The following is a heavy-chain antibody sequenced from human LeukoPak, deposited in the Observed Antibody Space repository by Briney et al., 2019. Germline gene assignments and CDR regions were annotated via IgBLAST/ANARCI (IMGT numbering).Heavy chain of an antibody. J-gene: IGHJ6*02. CDR3: AKGGGAFYYYGMDV. CDR2: ISWNSGSI. V-gene: IGHV3-9*01. Sequence: PGGSLRLSCAASGISLDDYGMHWVRQPPGKGLEWVSGISWNSGSIGYADSVKGRFTISRDNAKNSLYLQMNSLRDEDTALYYWAKGGGAFYYYGMDVWGQGTTVTVFS. CDR1: GISLDDYG. D-gene: IGHD3-16*01.